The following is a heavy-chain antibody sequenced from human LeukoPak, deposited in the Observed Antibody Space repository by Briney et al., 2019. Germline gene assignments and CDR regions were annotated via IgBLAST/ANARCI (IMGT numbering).Heavy chain of an antibody. CDR3: ARVTGYMVEDYFDY. V-gene: IGHV4-59*01. D-gene: IGHD6-13*01. CDR2: IYYSGST. J-gene: IGHJ4*02. CDR1: GGSINSYY. Sequence: SETLSLTCTVSGGSINSYYWSWIRQPPGKGLVWIGYIYYSGSTNYNPSLKSRVTISVDTSKNQFSLRLSSVTAADTALYYCARVTGYMVEDYFDYWGQGTLVTVSS.